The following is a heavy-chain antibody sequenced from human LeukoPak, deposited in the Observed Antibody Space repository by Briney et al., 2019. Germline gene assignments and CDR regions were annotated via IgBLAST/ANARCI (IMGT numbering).Heavy chain of an antibody. CDR2: ISSSSSHR. D-gene: IGHD1-1*01. CDR3: ARDYNWGQALDY. Sequence: PGGSLRLSCTASGFTFRSYAMSWVRQAPGKGLEWVSFISSSSSHRYYADSVKGRFTISRDNAKNSLYLQMNSLRVEDTAVYYCARDYNWGQALDYWGQGTLVTVSS. V-gene: IGHV3-21*01. CDR1: GFTFRSYA. J-gene: IGHJ4*02.